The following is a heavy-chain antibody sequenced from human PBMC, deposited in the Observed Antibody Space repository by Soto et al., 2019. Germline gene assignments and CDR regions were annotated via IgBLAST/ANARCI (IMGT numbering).Heavy chain of an antibody. CDR3: AKDSLYYCSGGSCYYCYGMDF. CDR2: ISGSGGNT. CDR1: GFTFSSYA. D-gene: IGHD2-15*01. Sequence: GGSLRLSCAASGFTFSSYAMSWVRQAPGKGLEWVSAISGSGGNTYYADSVKGRFTISRRNSKKTLYLQMNSLRAEDTAVYYCAKDSLYYCSGGSCYYCYGMDFWGQGTTVTVSS. J-gene: IGHJ6*02. V-gene: IGHV3-23*01.